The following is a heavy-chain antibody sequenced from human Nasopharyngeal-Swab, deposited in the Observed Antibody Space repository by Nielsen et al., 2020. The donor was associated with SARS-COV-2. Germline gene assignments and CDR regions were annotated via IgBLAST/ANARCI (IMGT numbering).Heavy chain of an antibody. D-gene: IGHD3-10*01. Sequence: SVKVSCKASGGTFSSYAISWVRQAPGQGLEWMGGIIPIFGTANYAQKFQGRVTITADESTSTAYMELSSLRSEDTAVYYCAREIGGYGSGSYYYYGMNVWGQGTTVTVSS. V-gene: IGHV1-69*13. J-gene: IGHJ6*02. CDR1: GGTFSSYA. CDR3: AREIGGYGSGSYYYYGMNV. CDR2: IIPIFGTA.